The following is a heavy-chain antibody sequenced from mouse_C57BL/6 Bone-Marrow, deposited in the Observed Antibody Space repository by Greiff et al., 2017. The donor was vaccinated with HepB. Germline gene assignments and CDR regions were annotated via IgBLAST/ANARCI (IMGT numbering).Heavy chain of an antibody. CDR1: GFTFSSYG. CDR2: ISSGGSYT. J-gene: IGHJ3*01. V-gene: IGHV5-6*01. CDR3: ASRSSHFAY. Sequence: EVMLVESGGDLVKPGGSLKLSCAASGFTFSSYGMSWVRQTPDKRLEWVATISSGGSYTYYPDSVKGRFTISRDNAKNTLYMQMSSLKSEDTAMYYCASRSSHFAYWGEGTLVTVSA. D-gene: IGHD1-1*01.